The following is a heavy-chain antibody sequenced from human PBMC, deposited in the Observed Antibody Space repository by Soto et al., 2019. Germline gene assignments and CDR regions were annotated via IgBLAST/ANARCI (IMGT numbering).Heavy chain of an antibody. Sequence: SETLCLTWTVSGASISSCYWSWIRQPPGKGLEWIGYIYYSGSTNYNPSLKSRVTISVDTSKNQFSLKLSSVTAADTAVYYCARLVGEQYYDILTGYYDYWGQGTLVTVS. V-gene: IGHV4-59*08. J-gene: IGHJ4*02. CDR1: GASISSCY. CDR3: ARLVGEQYYDILTGYYDY. CDR2: IYYSGST. D-gene: IGHD3-9*01.